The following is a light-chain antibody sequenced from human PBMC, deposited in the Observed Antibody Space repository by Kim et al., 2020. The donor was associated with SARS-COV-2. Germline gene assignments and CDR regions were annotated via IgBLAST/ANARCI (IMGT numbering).Light chain of an antibody. Sequence: ASGKLTCTLSSSNNNYAGAWHQQQPEKGPRYLMKLNSDGSHTKGDGVPDRFSGSSSGTERYLTISSLQFEDEADYFCQTSGTGILIFGGGTQLTVL. J-gene: IGLJ2*01. CDR2: LNSDGSH. CDR1: SSNNNYA. CDR3: QTSGTGILI. V-gene: IGLV4-69*01.